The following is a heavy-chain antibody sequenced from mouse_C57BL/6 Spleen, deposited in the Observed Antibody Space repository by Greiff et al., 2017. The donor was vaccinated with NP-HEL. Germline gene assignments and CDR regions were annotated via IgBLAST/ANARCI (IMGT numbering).Heavy chain of an antibody. D-gene: IGHD3-2*02. CDR1: GFTFSDYY. Sequence: EVQLVESGGGLVQPGGSLKLSCAASGFTFSDYYMYWVRQTPEKRLEWVAYICNGGGSTYYPDTVKGRFTISRNNAKNTLYLQMNRLKSEDTAMYYCARLTAQAPFDYWGQGTTLTVSS. V-gene: IGHV5-12*01. CDR3: ARLTAQAPFDY. CDR2: ICNGGGST. J-gene: IGHJ2*01.